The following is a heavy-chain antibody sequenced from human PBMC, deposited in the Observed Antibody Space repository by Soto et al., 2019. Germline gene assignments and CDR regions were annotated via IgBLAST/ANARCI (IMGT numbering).Heavy chain of an antibody. CDR3: AKDLVRGVAYYYYGMDV. D-gene: IGHD3-10*01. J-gene: IGHJ6*02. Sequence: QVQLVESGGGVVQPGRSLRLSCAASGFTFSSYGMHWVRQAPGKGLEWVAVISYDGSNKYYADSVKGRFTISRDNSKNTLYLHMNSLRAEDTAVYYCAKDLVRGVAYYYYGMDVWGQGTTVTVSS. CDR2: ISYDGSNK. CDR1: GFTFSSYG. V-gene: IGHV3-30*18.